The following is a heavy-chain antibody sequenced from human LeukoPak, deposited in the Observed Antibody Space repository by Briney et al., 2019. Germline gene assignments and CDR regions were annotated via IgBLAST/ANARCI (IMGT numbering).Heavy chain of an antibody. Sequence: GGALRLSCAASGFTFSSYSMNWVRQAPGKGLGWVSSISSSSSYIYYADSVKGRFTISRDNAKNSLYLQMSSLRAEDTAVYYCARETYYYDSSGPTGAFDIWGQGTMVTVSS. CDR2: ISSSSSYI. CDR1: GFTFSSYS. CDR3: ARETYYYDSSGPTGAFDI. D-gene: IGHD3-22*01. J-gene: IGHJ3*02. V-gene: IGHV3-21*01.